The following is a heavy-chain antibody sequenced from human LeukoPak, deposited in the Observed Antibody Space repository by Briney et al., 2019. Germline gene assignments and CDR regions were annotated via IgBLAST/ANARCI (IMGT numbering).Heavy chain of an antibody. D-gene: IGHD3-22*01. CDR2: IKSKTDGGTT. CDR3: TTIGRSRSSGYRGPGG. V-gene: IGHV3-15*01. Sequence: GGSLRLSCAASGFTFSNAWMSWVRQAPGKGLEWVGRIKSKTDGGTTDYAAPVKGRFTISRDDSKNTLYLQMNSLKTEDTAVYYCTTIGRSRSSGYRGPGGWGQGTLVTVSS. J-gene: IGHJ4*02. CDR1: GFTFSNAW.